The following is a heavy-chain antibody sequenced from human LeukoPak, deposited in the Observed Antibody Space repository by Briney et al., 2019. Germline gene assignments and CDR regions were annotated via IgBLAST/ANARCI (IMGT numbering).Heavy chain of an antibody. CDR1: GYTFTGYY. D-gene: IGHD4-17*01. CDR3: ATTTVVIDLGPFEYLQN. V-gene: IGHV1-2*06. J-gene: IGHJ1*01. CDR2: INPNSGGT. Sequence: ASVKVSCKASGYTFTGYYMHWVRQAPGQGLEWMGRINPNSGGTNYAQKFQGRVTMTRDTSISTAYMELSRLRSDDTAVYYCATTTVVIDLGPFEYLQNWGQGTLVTVSS.